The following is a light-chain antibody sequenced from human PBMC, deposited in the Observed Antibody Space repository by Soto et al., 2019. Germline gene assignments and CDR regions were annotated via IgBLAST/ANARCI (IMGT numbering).Light chain of an antibody. CDR3: QQYNSWPWT. J-gene: IGKJ1*01. V-gene: IGKV3-15*01. Sequence: DTVMTQSPVTLSASAGDTATLSCRASQSISIYLAWYQQKPVQAPRLLIYGASTRATGIPARFSGSGSGTEFTLTISSLQSEDFAVYYCQQYNSWPWTFGQGTKVDIK. CDR2: GAS. CDR1: QSISIY.